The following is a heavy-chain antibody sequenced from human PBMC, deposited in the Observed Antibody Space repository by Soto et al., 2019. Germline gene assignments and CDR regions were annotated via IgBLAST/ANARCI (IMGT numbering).Heavy chain of an antibody. CDR3: ASDIVVVPAAMPSLYYYYDMDV. Sequence: QVQLVQSGAEVKKPGSSVKVSCKASGGTFSSYTISWVRQAPGQGLEWMGRIIPILGIANYAQKFQGRVTITADKSTSTAYLERSSLRYEDTAGYYCASDIVVVPAAMPSLYYYYDMDVWGQGTTVTVSS. D-gene: IGHD2-2*01. V-gene: IGHV1-69*02. CDR2: IIPILGIA. J-gene: IGHJ6*02. CDR1: GGTFSSYT.